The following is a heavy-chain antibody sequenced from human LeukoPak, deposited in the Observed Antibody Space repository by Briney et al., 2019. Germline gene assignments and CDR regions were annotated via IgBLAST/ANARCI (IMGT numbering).Heavy chain of an antibody. CDR2: IYYSGST. Sequence: PSETLSLTCTVSGGSISSGGYYWSWIRQHPGKGLEWIGYIYYSGSTYYNPSLKSRVTKSVDTSKNQFSLKLSSVTAADTAVYYCARDHRYYGSGSWFDPWGQGTLVTVSS. V-gene: IGHV4-31*03. CDR3: ARDHRYYGSGSWFDP. CDR1: GGSISSGGYY. D-gene: IGHD3-10*01. J-gene: IGHJ5*02.